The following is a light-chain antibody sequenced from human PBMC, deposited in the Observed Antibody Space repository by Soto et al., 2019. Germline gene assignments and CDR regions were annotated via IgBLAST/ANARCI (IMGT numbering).Light chain of an antibody. CDR1: SSDIGDYDY. CDR2: DVT. Sequence: QSVLTQPASVSGSPGQSITISCTGNSSDIGDYDYVSWYQHLPGKAPKLLIFDVTHRPSGVSDRFSGSKSGNTASLTISGVRPEDEADYYCCSYTDIALDVVFGGGTKLTVL. V-gene: IGLV2-14*01. J-gene: IGLJ2*01. CDR3: CSYTDIALDVV.